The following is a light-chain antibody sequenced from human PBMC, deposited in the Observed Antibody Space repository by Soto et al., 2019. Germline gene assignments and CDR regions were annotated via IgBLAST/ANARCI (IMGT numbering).Light chain of an antibody. CDR1: QSVSYY. Sequence: EIVLTQSPGTLSLSPGERAKLSCRASQSVSYYLAWYQQKPGQAPSLLIYGTSSRATGIPDRFSGSGSGTDFTLTIRRLEPEDFAVYYCQQYGSSITFGQGTRLEIK. CDR3: QQYGSSIT. V-gene: IGKV3-20*01. CDR2: GTS. J-gene: IGKJ5*01.